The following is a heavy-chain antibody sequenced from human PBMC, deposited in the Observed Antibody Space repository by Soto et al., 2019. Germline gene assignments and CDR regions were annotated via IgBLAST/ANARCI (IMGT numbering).Heavy chain of an antibody. Sequence: QVQLEQSGAEVKKPGSSVKVSCKASGGTFSNSAISWVRQAPGQGLEWMGGIMPIFRTPDYAQKFQGRVTVTADESKSTAYMELSGLRSDDTAVYYCARDKARLHLGGNYYYILDVWGQGTTVTVSS. J-gene: IGHJ6*02. D-gene: IGHD6-25*01. CDR2: IMPIFRTP. CDR1: GGTFSNSA. V-gene: IGHV1-69*12. CDR3: ARDKARLHLGGNYYYILDV.